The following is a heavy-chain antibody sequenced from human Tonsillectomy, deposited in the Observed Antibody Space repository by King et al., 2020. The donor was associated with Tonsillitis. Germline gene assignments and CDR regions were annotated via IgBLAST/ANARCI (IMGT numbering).Heavy chain of an antibody. CDR1: GESFSNYY. D-gene: IGHD2-15*01. CDR3: ASLIVVGGEAHFDY. V-gene: IGHV4-34*01. J-gene: IGHJ4*02. Sequence: VQLQQWGAGLLKPSETLSLTCSVYGESFSNYYWSWIRQPPGKGLEWIGEINHSGGTHYNSSLKSRVTISVDTSKNQFSLKLRSVAAADTAVYFCASLIVVGGEAHFDYRGRGTLVTVSS. CDR2: INHSGGT.